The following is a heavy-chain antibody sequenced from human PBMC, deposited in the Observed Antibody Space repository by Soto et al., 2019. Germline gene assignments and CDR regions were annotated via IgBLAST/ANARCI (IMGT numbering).Heavy chain of an antibody. CDR2: IIPIVGTA. J-gene: IGHJ4*02. Sequence: QVQLVQSGAEVKKPGSSVQVSCKASGGTFSSYAISWVRQAPGQGLEWMGGIIPIVGTANYAQKFQGRVTITADESNSAAYMELSSLRSEDTAVYYGARLHYSDSSGYYYRYDYWGQGTLVTVSS. CDR1: GGTFSSYA. CDR3: ARLHYSDSSGYYYRYDY. V-gene: IGHV1-69*01. D-gene: IGHD3-22*01.